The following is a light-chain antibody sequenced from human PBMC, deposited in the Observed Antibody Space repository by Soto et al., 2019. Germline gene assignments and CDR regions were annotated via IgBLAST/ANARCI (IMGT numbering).Light chain of an antibody. CDR2: DAS. CDR1: QSVSSN. Sequence: EIVVTQSPATLSVCPGERATLSCRASQSVSSNLAWYQQKPGQAPRLLIYDASTRATGIPARFSGSGSGTEFTLTISSLQSEYFAVYYCQQYNNWPWTFGQGTKVDI. J-gene: IGKJ1*01. V-gene: IGKV3-15*01. CDR3: QQYNNWPWT.